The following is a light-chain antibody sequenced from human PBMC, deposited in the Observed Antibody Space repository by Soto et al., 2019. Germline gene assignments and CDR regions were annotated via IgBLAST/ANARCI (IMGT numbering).Light chain of an antibody. Sequence: EIVLTQSPGTLSLSPGERATLSCRASQSVSSSYLAWYQQKPGRAPRLLFYGASSRATGIPDRFSGSGSGTDFTLTISRLEPEDFAVYYCQQYGSSPRTFGQGTKVEIK. J-gene: IGKJ1*01. CDR3: QQYGSSPRT. V-gene: IGKV3-20*01. CDR2: GAS. CDR1: QSVSSSY.